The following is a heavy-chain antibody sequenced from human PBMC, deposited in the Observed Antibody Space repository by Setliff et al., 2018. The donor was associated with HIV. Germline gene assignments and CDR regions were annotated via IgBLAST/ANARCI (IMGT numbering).Heavy chain of an antibody. CDR3: VRGVTRDISGYYRDEYFQH. CDR2: ISPYNGDT. Sequence: ASVKVSCKVSGFTLNEVSIHWVRQAPGKGLEWMGWISPYNGDTRFAQSLQGGVTLTTDTSTNTAYMEMRTLRSDDTAVYYCVRGVTRDISGYYRDEYFQHWGQGTPVTVSS. D-gene: IGHD3-22*01. J-gene: IGHJ1*01. CDR1: GFTLNEVS. V-gene: IGHV1-18*01.